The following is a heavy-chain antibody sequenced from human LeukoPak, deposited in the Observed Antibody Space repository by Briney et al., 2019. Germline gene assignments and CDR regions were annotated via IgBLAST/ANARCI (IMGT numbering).Heavy chain of an antibody. CDR2: VYYSGST. CDR1: GGSISSSGYY. Sequence: PSETLSLTCTVSGGSISSSGYYWGWIRQPPGKGLEWIASVYYSGSTYYNPSLKSRVTISVDTSKNQLSLKLSSLTSADTAVYYCARHEYSGSYYGLSWFDPWGQGTLVTVSS. J-gene: IGHJ5*02. CDR3: ARHEYSGSYYGLSWFDP. V-gene: IGHV4-39*01. D-gene: IGHD1-26*01.